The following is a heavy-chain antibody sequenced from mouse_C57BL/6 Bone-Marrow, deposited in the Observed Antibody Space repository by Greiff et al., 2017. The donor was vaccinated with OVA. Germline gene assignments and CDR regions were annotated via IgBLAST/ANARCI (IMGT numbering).Heavy chain of an antibody. V-gene: IGHV5-6*02. J-gene: IGHJ2*01. CDR3: AKLVDY. CDR2: ISSGGSYT. Sequence: DVMLVESGGDLVKPGGSLKLSCAASGFTFSSYGMSWVRQTPDKRLEWVATISSGGSYTYYPDSVKGRFTISRDNAKNTLYLQMSSLKSEDTAMYYCAKLVDYWGQGTTLTVSS. CDR1: GFTFSSYG.